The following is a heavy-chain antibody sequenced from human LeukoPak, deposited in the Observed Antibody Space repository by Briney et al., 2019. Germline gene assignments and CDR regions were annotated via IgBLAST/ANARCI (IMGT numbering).Heavy chain of an antibody. CDR3: ATSLVGKYYFDY. D-gene: IGHD2-15*01. CDR2: TRNKANSYTT. V-gene: IGHV3-72*01. Sequence: GGSLRLSCAASGLTFSDHYMDWVRQAPGKGLEWVGRTRNKANSYTTEYAASVKGRFTISRDDSKNSLYLQMNSLKTEDTAVYYCATSLVGKYYFDYWGQGTLVTVSS. J-gene: IGHJ4*02. CDR1: GLTFSDHY.